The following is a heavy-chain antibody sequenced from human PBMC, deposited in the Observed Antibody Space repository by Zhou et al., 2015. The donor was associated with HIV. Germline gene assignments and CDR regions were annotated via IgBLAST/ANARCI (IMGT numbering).Heavy chain of an antibody. D-gene: IGHD2-2*02. CDR2: IIPILGIA. Sequence: QVQLVQSGAEVKKPGSSVKVSCKASGGTFSSYTISWVRQAPGQGLEWMGRIIPILGIANYAQKFQGRVTITADKSTSTAYMELSSLRSEDTAVYYCARDYCSSTSCYTYYYYYYGMDVWGQGTTVTVSS. J-gene: IGHJ6*02. V-gene: IGHV1-69*08. CDR3: ARDYCSSTSCYTYYYYYYGMDV. CDR1: GGTFSSYT.